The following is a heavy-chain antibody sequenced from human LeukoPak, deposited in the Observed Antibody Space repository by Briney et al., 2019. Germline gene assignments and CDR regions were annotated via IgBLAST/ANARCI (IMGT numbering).Heavy chain of an antibody. Sequence: SETLSLTCTVSGGSISSYYWSWIRQPPGKGLEWIGYIYYSGSPNYNPSLKSRVTISVDTSKNQFSLKLSSVTAADTAVYYCARHERGYYGSGSYNYWGQGTLVTVSS. D-gene: IGHD3-10*01. J-gene: IGHJ4*02. V-gene: IGHV4-59*08. CDR3: ARHERGYYGSGSYNY. CDR2: IYYSGSP. CDR1: GGSISSYY.